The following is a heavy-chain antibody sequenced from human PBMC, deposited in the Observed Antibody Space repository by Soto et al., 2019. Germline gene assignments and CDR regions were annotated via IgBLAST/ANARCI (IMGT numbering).Heavy chain of an antibody. CDR2: IYYSGST. D-gene: IGHD3-10*01. Sequence: PSETLSLTCTVSGGSISSGDYYWSWIRQPPGKGLEWIGYIYYSGSTYYNPSLKSRVTISVDTSKNQFSLKLSSVTAADTAVYYYASGIYPHGMDVWGQGTTVTVSS. J-gene: IGHJ6*02. CDR3: ASGIYPHGMDV. CDR1: GGSISSGDYY. V-gene: IGHV4-30-4*01.